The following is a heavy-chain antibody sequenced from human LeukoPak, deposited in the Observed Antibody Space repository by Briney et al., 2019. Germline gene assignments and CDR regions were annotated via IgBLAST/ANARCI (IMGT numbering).Heavy chain of an antibody. CDR1: GGSFSGYY. CDR3: ARFKYCSSTSCYYWFDP. J-gene: IGHJ5*02. Sequence: PSETLSLTCAVYGGSFSGYYWSWIRQPPGKGLEWIGEINHSGSTNYNPSLKSRVTISVDTSKNQFSLKLSSVTAADTAVYYCARFKYCSSTSCYYWFDPWGQGTLVTVSS. D-gene: IGHD2-2*01. CDR2: INHSGST. V-gene: IGHV4-34*01.